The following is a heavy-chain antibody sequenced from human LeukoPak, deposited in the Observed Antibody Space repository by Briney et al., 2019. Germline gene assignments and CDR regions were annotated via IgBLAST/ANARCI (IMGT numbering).Heavy chain of an antibody. CDR1: GFTFSSYS. Sequence: PGGSLRLSCAASGFTFSSYSMNWVRQAPGKGLEWVSYISSSSSTIHYADSVKGRFTISRDNAKNSLYLQMNSLRAEDTAVYYCARDRAVGNDYWGQGTLVTVSS. D-gene: IGHD6-19*01. CDR3: ARDRAVGNDY. V-gene: IGHV3-48*01. J-gene: IGHJ4*02. CDR2: ISSSSSTI.